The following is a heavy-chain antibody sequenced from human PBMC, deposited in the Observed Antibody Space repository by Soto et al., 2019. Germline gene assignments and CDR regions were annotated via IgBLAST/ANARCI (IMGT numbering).Heavy chain of an antibody. CDR3: AKDPRKIFGDI. CDR1: GFTFSNYG. CDR2: ISYDGTNK. J-gene: IGHJ3*02. D-gene: IGHD3-3*01. V-gene: IGHV3-30*18. Sequence: QVQLVESGGGVVEPGRSLRLSCAASGFTFSNYGMHWVRQAPGKGLEWVAVISYDGTNKYYVDSVKGRFTISRDNSKNTLYLQMNSLRTEDTDVYYCAKDPRKIFGDIWGQGTMVTVSS.